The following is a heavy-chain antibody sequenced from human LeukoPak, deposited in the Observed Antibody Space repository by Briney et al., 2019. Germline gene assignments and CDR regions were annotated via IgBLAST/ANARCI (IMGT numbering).Heavy chain of an antibody. CDR2: VYYSGST. CDR3: ARRTTAAYFYYGMDV. J-gene: IGHJ6*02. Sequence: SETLSLTCSVSGGSISSHYWSWIRQPPGKGLEWIGSVYYSGSTNYNPSLKSRVTISVDTSKNQFSLRLSSVTAADTAVYCCARRTTAAYFYYGMDVWGPGTTVTVSS. D-gene: IGHD4-11*01. CDR1: GGSISSHY. V-gene: IGHV4-59*11.